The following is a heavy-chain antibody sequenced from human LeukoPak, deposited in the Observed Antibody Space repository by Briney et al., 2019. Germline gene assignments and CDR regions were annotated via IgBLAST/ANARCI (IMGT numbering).Heavy chain of an antibody. CDR1: GGSISSYY. Sequence: SETLSLTCTVSGGSISSYYWSWIRQPPGKGLEWIGCIYYSGSTNYNPSLKSRVTISVDTSKNQFSLKLSSVTAADTAVYYCARGALAAEFDYWGQGTLVTVSS. D-gene: IGHD6-25*01. V-gene: IGHV4-59*01. J-gene: IGHJ4*02. CDR3: ARGALAAEFDY. CDR2: IYYSGST.